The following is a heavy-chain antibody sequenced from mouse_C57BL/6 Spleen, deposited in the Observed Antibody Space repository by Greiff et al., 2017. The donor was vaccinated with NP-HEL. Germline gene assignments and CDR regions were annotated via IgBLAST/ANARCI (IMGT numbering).Heavy chain of an antibody. J-gene: IGHJ4*01. V-gene: IGHV2-2*01. CDR1: GFSLTSYG. CDR3: ARSPFITTVVMDC. D-gene: IGHD1-1*01. Sequence: QVHVKQSGPGLVQPSQSLSITCTVSGFSLTSYGVHWVRQSPGKGLEWLGVIWSGGSTDYNAAFISRLSISKDNSKSQVFFKMNSLQADDTAIYYCARSPFITTVVMDCWGQGTSVTVSS. CDR2: IWSGGST.